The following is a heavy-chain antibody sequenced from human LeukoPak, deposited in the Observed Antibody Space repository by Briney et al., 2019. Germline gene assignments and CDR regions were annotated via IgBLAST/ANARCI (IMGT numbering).Heavy chain of an antibody. CDR2: INHSGNT. V-gene: IGHV4-34*01. J-gene: IGHJ4*02. Sequence: SETLSLTCAVYGGSFSGYYWSWIRQPPGKGLEWIGEINHSGNTNYNPSLKSRVTISVDTSKNQFSLKLNSVTAADTAVYYCARRARILPFDYWGQGTLVTVSS. CDR1: GGSFSGYY. CDR3: ARRARILPFDY.